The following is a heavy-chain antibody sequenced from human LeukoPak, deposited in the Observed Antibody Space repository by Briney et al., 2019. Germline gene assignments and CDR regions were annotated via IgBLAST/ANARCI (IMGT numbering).Heavy chain of an antibody. V-gene: IGHV1-69*05. CDR2: IIPIFGTA. D-gene: IGHD3-22*01. CDR3: ARARSPSSGYLLRDHNWFDP. CDR1: GYTFTSYG. J-gene: IGHJ5*02. Sequence: SVKVSCKASGYTFTSYGISWVRQAPGQGLEWMGGIIPIFGTANYAQKVQGRVTITTDESTTTAYMELSSLRSEDTAVYYCARARSPSSGYLLRDHNWFDPWGQGTLVTVSS.